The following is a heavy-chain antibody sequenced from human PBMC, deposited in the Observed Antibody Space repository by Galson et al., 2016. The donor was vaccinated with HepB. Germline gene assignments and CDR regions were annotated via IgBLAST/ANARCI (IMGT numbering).Heavy chain of an antibody. Sequence: SVKVSCKASGYTFTSYAINWVRQAPGQGLEWMGWINTNTGNPTYAQDFTGRFVFSLDTSVSTAYLQISSLKADDTAVYYCARAVYGGYAYDLAECFHHWGQGTLVTVSS. CDR1: GYTFTSYA. CDR2: INTNTGNP. D-gene: IGHD5-12*01. CDR3: ARAVYGGYAYDLAECFHH. J-gene: IGHJ1*01. V-gene: IGHV7-4-1*02.